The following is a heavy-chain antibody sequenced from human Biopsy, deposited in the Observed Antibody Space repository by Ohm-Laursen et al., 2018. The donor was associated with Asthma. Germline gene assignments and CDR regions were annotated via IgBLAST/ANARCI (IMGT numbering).Heavy chain of an antibody. CDR2: HDHEEGGT. D-gene: IGHD4-17*01. J-gene: IGHJ4*02. Sequence: ASVKVSCKISGYSLTDLSMHWVRQAPGQGLEWMGGHDHEEGGTVNARRFQGRVTMTEDTSTDTVYMELSSLSSDDTAVYYCASDFPKDYVRYNFQFWGQGTLVAVSS. V-gene: IGHV1-24*01. CDR1: GYSLTDLS. CDR3: ASDFPKDYVRYNFQF.